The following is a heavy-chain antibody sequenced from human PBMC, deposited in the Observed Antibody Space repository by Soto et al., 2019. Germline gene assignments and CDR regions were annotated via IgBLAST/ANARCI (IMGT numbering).Heavy chain of an antibody. J-gene: IGHJ2*01. V-gene: IGHV3-30*09. CDR3: ARDRNGYDRGYFDL. D-gene: IGHD5-12*01. Sequence: QVLLVESGGGVVQPGTSLRLSCAASGFTFSSYAMHWVRQAPGKGLEWVAVISYDGNNRFYADSVQGRFAISRDNSKNTLYVQMNSLRAEDTAVYYCARDRNGYDRGYFDLWGRGTLVTVSS. CDR2: ISYDGNNR. CDR1: GFTFSSYA.